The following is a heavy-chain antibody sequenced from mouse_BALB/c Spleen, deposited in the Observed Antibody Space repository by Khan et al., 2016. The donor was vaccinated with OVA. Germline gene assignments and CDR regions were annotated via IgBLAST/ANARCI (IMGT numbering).Heavy chain of an antibody. Sequence: EVQLKESGPGLVKPSQSLSLTCTVTGHSITSGYAWNWIRQFPGNKLEWMGYISYSGVTSYTPSLKSRISITRDTSKNQFFLQLNSVTTEDTATYYCARGNYYGYYFDYWGQGTTLTVSS. CDR1: GHSITSGYA. V-gene: IGHV3-2*02. CDR2: ISYSGVT. CDR3: ARGNYYGYYFDY. D-gene: IGHD1-1*01. J-gene: IGHJ2*01.